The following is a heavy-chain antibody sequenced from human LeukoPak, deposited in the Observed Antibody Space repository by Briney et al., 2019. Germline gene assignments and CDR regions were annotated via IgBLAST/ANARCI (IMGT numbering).Heavy chain of an antibody. CDR1: GYTFTGYY. V-gene: IGHV1-2*02. D-gene: IGHD3-22*01. J-gene: IGHJ4*02. CDR2: ISPNSGGT. CDR3: ARVPGYDSSGYGIDY. Sequence: GASVKVSCKASGYTFTGYYMHWVRQAPGQGLEWMGWISPNSGGTNYAQKFQGRVTMTRDTSISTAYMELSRLRSDDTAVYYCARVPGYDSSGYGIDYWGQGTLVTVSS.